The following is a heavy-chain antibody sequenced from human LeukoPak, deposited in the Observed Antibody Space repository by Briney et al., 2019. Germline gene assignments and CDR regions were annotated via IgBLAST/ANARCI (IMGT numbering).Heavy chain of an antibody. CDR3: AREGYSYGLNWFDP. J-gene: IGHJ5*02. V-gene: IGHV1-18*01. CDR2: ISAYNGNT. Sequence: ASVNVSCKASGYTFTSYGISWVRQAPGQGLEWMGWISAYNGNTNYAQKLQGRVTMTTDTSTSTAYMELRSLRSDDTAVYYCAREGYSYGLNWFDPWGQGTLVTVSS. D-gene: IGHD5-18*01. CDR1: GYTFTSYG.